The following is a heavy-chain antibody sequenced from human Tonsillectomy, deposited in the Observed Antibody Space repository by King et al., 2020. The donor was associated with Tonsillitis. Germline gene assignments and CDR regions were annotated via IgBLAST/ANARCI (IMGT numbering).Heavy chain of an antibody. J-gene: IGHJ4*02. CDR1: GFTFSDYY. CDR3: AGDAPLNSVTAMVTLFDY. D-gene: IGHD5-18*01. Sequence: VQLVESGGGLVKPGGSLRLSCAASGFTFSDYYMSWIRQAPGKGLEWVSYISSSSSYTNYADSVKGRFTISRDNAKNSLYLQMNSLRAEDTAVYYCAGDAPLNSVTAMVTLFDYWGQGTLVTVSS. V-gene: IGHV3-11*05. CDR2: ISSSSSYT.